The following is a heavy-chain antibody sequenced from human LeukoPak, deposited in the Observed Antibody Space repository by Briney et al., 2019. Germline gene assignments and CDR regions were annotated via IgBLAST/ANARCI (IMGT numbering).Heavy chain of an antibody. V-gene: IGHV3-53*01. J-gene: IGHJ4*02. CDR1: GFTVSSSY. CDR3: AREVVSRPSYFDS. D-gene: IGHD2-15*01. CDR2: FYRGDST. Sequence: GGSLRLSCAASGFTVSSSYMYWVRQAPGKGLEWVSFFYRGDSTYYAESVRGRFTISRDNSKNTLYLLMNSLIPEDTAVYYCAREVVSRPSYFDSWGQGTLVTVSS.